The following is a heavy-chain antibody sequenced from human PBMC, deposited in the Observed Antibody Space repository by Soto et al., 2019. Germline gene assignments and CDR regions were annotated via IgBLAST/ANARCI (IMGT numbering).Heavy chain of an antibody. CDR3: CVVKRRDQYSLSGYWFDP. Sequence: LRLSCAASGFTFSHAWMSWVRQAPGKGLEWVGRIKSKAGGETKDYGAPVRGRFTISRDDSKDTLYLQMNSLRIEDTAIYYCCVVKRRDQYSLSGYWFDPWGPGTLVTVSS. CDR1: GFTFSHAW. D-gene: IGHD2-15*01. V-gene: IGHV3-15*01. CDR2: IKSKAGGETK. J-gene: IGHJ5*02.